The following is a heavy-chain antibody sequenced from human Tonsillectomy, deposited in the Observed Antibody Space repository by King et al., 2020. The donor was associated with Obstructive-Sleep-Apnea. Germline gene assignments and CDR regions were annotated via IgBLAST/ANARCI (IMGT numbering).Heavy chain of an antibody. D-gene: IGHD4-17*01. Sequence: VQLVESGGGLVQPGGSLRISCSVSGFTVSSYAMHWVRQAPGKGLEYVTAISSGGSTNYADSVKGRFTISRANSKNTLYLEWSSLRHEDTAVYYCVPTGTGPTVTDHWGQGTLVTVSS. J-gene: IGHJ5*02. V-gene: IGHV3-64D*09. CDR2: ISSGGST. CDR1: GFTVSSYA. CDR3: VPTGTGPTVTDH.